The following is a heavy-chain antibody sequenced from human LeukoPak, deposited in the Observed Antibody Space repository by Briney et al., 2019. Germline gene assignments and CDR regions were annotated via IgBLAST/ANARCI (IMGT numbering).Heavy chain of an antibody. D-gene: IGHD6-13*01. CDR2: ISYDGSNK. Sequence: GGSLRLSCAASGFTSRSYGMHWVRQAPGKGLEWVAVISYDGSNKYYADSVKGRFTISRDNSKNTLYLQMNSLRAEDTAVYYCAKDLHGYSSSWPYNWFDPWGQGTLVTVSS. J-gene: IGHJ5*02. CDR3: AKDLHGYSSSWPYNWFDP. CDR1: GFTSRSYG. V-gene: IGHV3-30*18.